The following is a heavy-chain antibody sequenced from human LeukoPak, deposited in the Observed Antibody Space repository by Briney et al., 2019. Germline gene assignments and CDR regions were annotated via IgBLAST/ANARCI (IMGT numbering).Heavy chain of an antibody. D-gene: IGHD6-13*01. CDR3: ARAAHSSSYNAFDI. CDR2: INQDGDKN. CDR1: GFTFSTYW. Sequence: GGSLRLSCAASGFTFSTYWMTWVRQAPGKGLEWVANINQDGDKNYYLDSVKGRFTISGDNAKNSLYLQMNTLRAEDTAVYYCARAAHSSSYNAFDIWGQGTMVTVSS. V-gene: IGHV3-7*01. J-gene: IGHJ3*02.